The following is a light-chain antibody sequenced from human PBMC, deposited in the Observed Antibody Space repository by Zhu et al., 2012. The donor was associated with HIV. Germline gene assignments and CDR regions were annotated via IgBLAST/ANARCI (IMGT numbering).Light chain of an antibody. CDR3: QEYYSSPPALT. Sequence: DIQLTQSPSFLSASVGERVTISCRASQAISNSLAWYQQKPGKAPKLLLHKSSRLQSGVPSRFSGSGSGMDYTLTISSLQPEDVATYFCQEYYSSPPALTFAGGTRVEIK. CDR1: QAISNS. J-gene: IGKJ4*01. CDR2: KSS. V-gene: IGKV1-NL1*01.